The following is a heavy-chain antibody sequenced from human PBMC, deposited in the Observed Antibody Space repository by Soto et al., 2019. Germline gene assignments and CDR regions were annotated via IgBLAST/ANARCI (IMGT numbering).Heavy chain of an antibody. Sequence: ASVKVSCKASGYTFTSYGISWVRQAPGQGLEWMGRISPYNGNTNYAQKLQGRVTMTTDTSTSTAYMELRSLRSEDTAVYYCARVSRGYSGYDVYYFDYWGQGTLVTVSS. J-gene: IGHJ4*02. CDR2: ISPYNGNT. D-gene: IGHD5-12*01. CDR1: GYTFTSYG. CDR3: ARVSRGYSGYDVYYFDY. V-gene: IGHV1-18*01.